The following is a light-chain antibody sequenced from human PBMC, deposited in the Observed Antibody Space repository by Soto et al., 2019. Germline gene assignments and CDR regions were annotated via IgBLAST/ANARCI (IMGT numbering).Light chain of an antibody. CDR2: GAS. CDR3: QQYGTFRT. Sequence: EIVLTQSPGTLSLSPGERATLSCRASQSVSHYLAWYQQKPGQAPRLLIYGASSRATGIPDRFSGSGSGTDFTLTISRLEPEDFAVYYCQQYGTFRTFGQGTKVEIK. CDR1: QSVSHY. V-gene: IGKV3-20*01. J-gene: IGKJ1*01.